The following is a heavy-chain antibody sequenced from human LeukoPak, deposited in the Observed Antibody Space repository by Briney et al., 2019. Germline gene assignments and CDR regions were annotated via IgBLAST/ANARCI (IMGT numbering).Heavy chain of an antibody. CDR3: VRGEGTGA. V-gene: IGHV4-59*01. D-gene: IGHD1-14*01. CDR1: GGSISSYY. CDR2: IYFSGNT. J-gene: IGHJ5*02. Sequence: SETLSLTCTVSGGSISSYYWSWIRQPPGKGLEWIGYIYFSGNTNYNPSFETRVTMSVDMSKSQVSLKLRSVTAADTATYYCVRGEGTGAWGQGTLVTVSS.